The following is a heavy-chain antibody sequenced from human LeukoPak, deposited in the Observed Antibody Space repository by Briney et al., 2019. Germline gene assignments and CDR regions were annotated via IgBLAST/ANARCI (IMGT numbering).Heavy chain of an antibody. CDR1: GFTSSSYA. V-gene: IGHV3-23*01. Sequence: GGSLRLSCAASGFTSSSYAMSWVRQAPGKGLEWVSAIGGSGRNTYYADSVRGRFTISRDNSKNALYLQMNNLGAEDAAVYYCAKQLPSGIYWGHFDYWGQGTLVTVSS. D-gene: IGHD1-26*01. CDR2: IGGSGRNT. CDR3: AKQLPSGIYWGHFDY. J-gene: IGHJ4*02.